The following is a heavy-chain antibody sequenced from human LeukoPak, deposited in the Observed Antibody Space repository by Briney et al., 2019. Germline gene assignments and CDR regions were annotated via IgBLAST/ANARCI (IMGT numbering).Heavy chain of an antibody. Sequence: GGSLRLSCAASGFTFRRYGMSWVRQAPGKGLEWVSAISGSGGSTYYGDSVKGRFTVSRDNSKNALYLQMNSLRAEDTAVYYCAKAGGWDAPNYYYYYMDVWGKGTTVTVSS. CDR2: ISGSGGST. V-gene: IGHV3-23*01. CDR3: AKAGGWDAPNYYYYYMDV. D-gene: IGHD6-19*01. CDR1: GFTFRRYG. J-gene: IGHJ6*03.